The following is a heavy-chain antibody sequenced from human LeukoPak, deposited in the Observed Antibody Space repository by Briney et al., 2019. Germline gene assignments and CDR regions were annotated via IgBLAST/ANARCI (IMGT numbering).Heavy chain of an antibody. J-gene: IGHJ5*02. Sequence: SSTLSLICTGSGGSIRSSYWSWFRQPPGQRLAWIGYIYYSGSTNYNPSLKSRVTISVDTSKNQFSLKLSSVTAADTAVYYCARQVAAAGGWFDPWGQGTLVTVSS. CDR1: GGSIRSSY. V-gene: IGHV4-59*08. CDR3: ARQVAAAGGWFDP. D-gene: IGHD6-13*01. CDR2: IYYSGST.